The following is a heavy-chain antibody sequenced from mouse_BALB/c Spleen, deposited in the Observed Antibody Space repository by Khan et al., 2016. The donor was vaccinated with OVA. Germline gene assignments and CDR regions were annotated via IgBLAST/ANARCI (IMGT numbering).Heavy chain of an antibody. CDR1: GYTFTNYG. CDR3: SRYYYYNYFDS. V-gene: IGHV9-3-1*01. CDR2: INTYTGEP. D-gene: IGHD1-1*01. Sequence: QIQLVQSGPELKKPGETVKISCKASGYTFTNYGMNWVKQAPGKGLKWMGWINTYTGEPTYVDDFKGRFVFSLETSASTAYLQFNNLNNEATATYFWSRYYYYNYFDSWGQGTTLTVSS. J-gene: IGHJ2*01.